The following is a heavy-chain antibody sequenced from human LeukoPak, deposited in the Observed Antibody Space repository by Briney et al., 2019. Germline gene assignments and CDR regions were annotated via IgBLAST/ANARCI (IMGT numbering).Heavy chain of an antibody. CDR1: DGSISSYY. V-gene: IGHV4-59*01. CDR3: ARERHDYGDYRFDY. J-gene: IGHJ4*02. Sequence: SETLSLTCTVSDGSISSYYWSWIRRPPGKGLEWIGYIYYSGSTNYNPSLKSRVTISVDTSKNQFSLKLSSVTAADTAVYYCARERHDYGDYRFDYWGQGTPVTVSS. D-gene: IGHD4-17*01. CDR2: IYYSGST.